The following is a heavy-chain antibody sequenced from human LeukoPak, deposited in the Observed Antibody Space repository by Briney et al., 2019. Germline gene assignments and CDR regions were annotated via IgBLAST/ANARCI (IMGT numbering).Heavy chain of an antibody. D-gene: IGHD3-3*01. Sequence: SETLSLTCAVYDGSFSGYYWSWIRQPPGKGLEWIGEINHSGSTKSNPSLKSRVTISVDTSKNQFSLRLSSVSAADTAVYYCARDPGDFWSGYQITYYYYYYYMDVWGKGTTVTVSS. CDR1: DGSFSGYY. CDR3: ARDPGDFWSGYQITYYYYYYYMDV. J-gene: IGHJ6*03. CDR2: INHSGST. V-gene: IGHV4-34*01.